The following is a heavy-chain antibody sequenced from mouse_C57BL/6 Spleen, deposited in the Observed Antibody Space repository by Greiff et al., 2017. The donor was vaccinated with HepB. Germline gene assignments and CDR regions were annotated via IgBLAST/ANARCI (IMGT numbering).Heavy chain of an antibody. CDR1: GYTFTDYY. J-gene: IGHJ1*03. D-gene: IGHD1-1*01. CDR2: IGPGSGST. Sequence: VKLQESGAELVKPGASVKISCKASGYTFTDYYINWVKQRPGQGLEWIGKIGPGSGSTYYNEKFKGKATLTADKSSSTAYMQLSSLTSEDSAVYVCARGRNYYGSSNWYFDVWGTGTTVTVSS. V-gene: IGHV1-77*01. CDR3: ARGRNYYGSSNWYFDV.